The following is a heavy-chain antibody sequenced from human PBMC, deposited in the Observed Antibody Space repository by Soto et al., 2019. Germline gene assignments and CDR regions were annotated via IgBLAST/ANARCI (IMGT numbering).Heavy chain of an antibody. CDR1: EYTFSSYD. D-gene: IGHD4-4*01. CDR3: VINSRSLRSFDL. J-gene: IGHJ2*01. CDR2: MNPKSGDT. V-gene: IGHV1-8*01. Sequence: QVQLVQSGAEVKKPGASVKVSCKASEYTFSSYDINWVRQATGQGLEWMGWMNPKSGDTGHSQKFQRRVTMNTSTSISTAYMELSSLRSEDTAVYFCVINSRSLRSFDLWCRGTVVTVSS.